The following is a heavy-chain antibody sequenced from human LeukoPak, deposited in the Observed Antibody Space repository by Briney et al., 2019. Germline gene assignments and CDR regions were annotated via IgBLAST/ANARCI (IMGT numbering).Heavy chain of an antibody. CDR1: GFTVSSNY. CDR3: ANSPAGTSYYFDY. D-gene: IGHD3-10*01. V-gene: IGHV3-53*01. CDR2: IYSGGST. J-gene: IGHJ4*02. Sequence: PGGSLRLSCAASGFTVSSNYMSWVRQAPGKGLEWVSVIYSGGSTYYADSVKGRFTISRDNSKNTLYLQMNSLRAEDTAVYYCANSPAGTSYYFDYWGQGTLVIVSS.